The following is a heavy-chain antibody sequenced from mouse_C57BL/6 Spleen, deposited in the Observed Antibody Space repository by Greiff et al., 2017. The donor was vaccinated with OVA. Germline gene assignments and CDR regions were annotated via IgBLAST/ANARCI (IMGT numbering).Heavy chain of an antibody. V-gene: IGHV1-42*01. D-gene: IGHD2-4*01. CDR1: GYSFTGYY. CDR2: INPSTGGT. J-gene: IGHJ4*01. CDR3: AHYDYDEGAYAMDY. Sequence: EVKVVESGPELVKPGASVKISCKASGYSFTGYYMNWVKQSPEKSLEWIGEINPSTGGTTYNQKFKAKATSTVDKSSSTAYMQLKSLTSEDSAVYYCAHYDYDEGAYAMDYWGQGTSVTVSS.